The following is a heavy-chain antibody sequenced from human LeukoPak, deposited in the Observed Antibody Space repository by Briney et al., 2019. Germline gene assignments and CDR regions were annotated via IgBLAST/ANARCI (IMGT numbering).Heavy chain of an antibody. V-gene: IGHV1-2*02. CDR2: INPNSGGT. CDR3: ARIQWLALKSAFDP. J-gene: IGHJ5*02. Sequence: GASVKVSCKASGYTFTGYYMHWVRQAPGQGLEWMGWINPNSGGTNYAQKFQGRVAMTRDTSISTAYMELSRLRSDDTAVYYCARIQWLALKSAFDPWGQGTLVTVSS. D-gene: IGHD6-19*01. CDR1: GYTFTGYY.